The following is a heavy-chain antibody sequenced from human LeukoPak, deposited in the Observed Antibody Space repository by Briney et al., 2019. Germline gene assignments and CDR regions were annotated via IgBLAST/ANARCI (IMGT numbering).Heavy chain of an antibody. V-gene: IGHV3-23*01. Sequence: GGSLRLSCAASGFTFSSYAMSWVRQAPGKGLEWVSAISGGGGSTYYADSVKGRFTISRDNSKNTLYLQMNSLRAEDTAVYYCAKGIRYSSSSGFGCWGQGTLVTVSS. CDR3: AKGIRYSSSSGFGC. D-gene: IGHD6-6*01. J-gene: IGHJ4*02. CDR2: ISGGGGST. CDR1: GFTFSSYA.